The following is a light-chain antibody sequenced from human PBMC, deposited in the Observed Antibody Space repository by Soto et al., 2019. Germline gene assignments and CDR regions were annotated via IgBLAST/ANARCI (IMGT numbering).Light chain of an antibody. CDR1: SSDVGGYNY. J-gene: IGLJ3*02. V-gene: IGLV2-14*01. Sequence: QSALTQPASVSGSPGQSITISCTGTSSDVGGYNYVSWYQQHPGKAPKLMIYEVSNRPSGVSNRFSGSKSGNTASLTISGLQAEDEADYYCSSYTSSRGLFGGGTQLTVL. CDR3: SSYTSSRGL. CDR2: EVS.